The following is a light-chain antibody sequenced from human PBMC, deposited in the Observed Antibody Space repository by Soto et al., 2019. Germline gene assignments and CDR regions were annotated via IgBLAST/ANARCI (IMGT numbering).Light chain of an antibody. CDR3: QSYDSSLSGSYV. J-gene: IGLJ1*01. V-gene: IGLV1-40*01. CDR2: GHN. Sequence: QSVLTQPPSVSGAPGQRVTISCTGSYSNIGAGYEVHWYQQIPGTAPKLLISGHNNRPSGVPDRFFGSKSGTSASLAITRLRAEDEADYYCQSYDSSLSGSYVFGTGTKVTVL. CDR1: YSNIGAGYE.